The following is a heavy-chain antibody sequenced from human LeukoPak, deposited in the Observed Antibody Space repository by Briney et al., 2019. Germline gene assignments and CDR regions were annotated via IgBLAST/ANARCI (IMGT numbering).Heavy chain of an antibody. V-gene: IGHV1-69*01. CDR2: IIPIFGTP. Sequence: SVKVSCKASGGTFSSYGISWVRQAPGQGLEWMGGIIPIFGTPNYAQKFQGRVTITADESTSTAYMELSSLRSEDTAVYYCARGSGTITMVRGVFYGMDVWGQGTTVTVSS. D-gene: IGHD3-10*01. CDR1: GGTFSSYG. J-gene: IGHJ6*02. CDR3: ARGSGTITMVRGVFYGMDV.